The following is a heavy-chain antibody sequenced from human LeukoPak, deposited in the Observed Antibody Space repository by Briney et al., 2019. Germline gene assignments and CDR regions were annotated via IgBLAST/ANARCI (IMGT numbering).Heavy chain of an antibody. V-gene: IGHV4-31*03. CDR3: AREPLSGWYGNWFDP. Sequence: SQTLSLTCTVSGGSISSGDYYWGWIRQLPGTGLEWIGYVYNSGRTYYNPSLKSRVTISVDTSKNQFSLKLSSVTAADTAVYYCAREPLSGWYGNWFDPWGQGTLVTVSS. CDR1: GGSISSGDYY. CDR2: VYNSGRT. J-gene: IGHJ5*02. D-gene: IGHD6-19*01.